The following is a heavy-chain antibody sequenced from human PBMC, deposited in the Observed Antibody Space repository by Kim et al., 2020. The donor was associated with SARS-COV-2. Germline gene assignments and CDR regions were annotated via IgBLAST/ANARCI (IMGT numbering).Heavy chain of an antibody. CDR1: GFTFSDYY. D-gene: IGHD3-22*01. J-gene: IGHJ5*02. V-gene: IGHV3-11*05. CDR3: ARDYYDSSGYYYFNGFDP. Sequence: GGSLRLSCAASGFTFSDYYMSWIRQAPGKGLEWVSYISSSSSYTNYADSVKGRFTISRDNAKNSLYLQMNSLRAEDTAVYYCARDYYDSSGYYYFNGFDPWGQGTLVTVSS. CDR2: ISSSSSYT.